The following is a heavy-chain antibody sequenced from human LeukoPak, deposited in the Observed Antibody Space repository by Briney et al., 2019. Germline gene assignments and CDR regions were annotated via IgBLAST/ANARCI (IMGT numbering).Heavy chain of an antibody. CDR1: GYTFTGYY. J-gene: IGHJ1*01. Sequence: ASVKVSCKTSGYTFTGYYMHWVRQAAGQGLEWMGWINPNSGGTNYAQKFQGRVTMTRDTSISTAYIELSRRRSDDTAVYYCARAARPLVRYFQHWGQGTLVTGSS. CDR2: INPNSGGT. D-gene: IGHD6-6*01. CDR3: ARAARPLVRYFQH. V-gene: IGHV1-2*02.